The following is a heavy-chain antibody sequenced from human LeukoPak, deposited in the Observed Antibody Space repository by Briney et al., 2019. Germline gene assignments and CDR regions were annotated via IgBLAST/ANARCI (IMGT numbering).Heavy chain of an antibody. D-gene: IGHD4-17*01. CDR1: GGSISSGDYY. CDR3: ARDFGDYRVDY. V-gene: IGHV4-39*01. Sequence: SETLSLACIVSGGSISSGDYYWGWIRQPPGKGLEWIGTIHYSGNTYYNPSLKSRVAISVDTSKNQFSLRLSSVTAADTAVYYCARDFGDYRVDYWGQGTLVTVSS. CDR2: IHYSGNT. J-gene: IGHJ4*02.